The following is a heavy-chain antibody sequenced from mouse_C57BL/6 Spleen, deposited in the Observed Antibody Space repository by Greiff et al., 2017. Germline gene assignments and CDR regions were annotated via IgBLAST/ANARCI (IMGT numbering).Heavy chain of an antibody. CDR2: IYPGDGDT. D-gene: IGHD2-4*01. CDR3: ARQIYYDYDGYFDV. V-gene: IGHV1-80*01. Sequence: QVQLQQSGAELVKPGASVKISCKASGYAFSSYWMNWVKQRPGKGLEWIGQIYPGDGDTNYNGKFKGKATLTADKSSSTAYMQLSSLTSEDSAVYFCARQIYYDYDGYFDVWGTGTTVTVSS. CDR1: GYAFSSYW. J-gene: IGHJ1*03.